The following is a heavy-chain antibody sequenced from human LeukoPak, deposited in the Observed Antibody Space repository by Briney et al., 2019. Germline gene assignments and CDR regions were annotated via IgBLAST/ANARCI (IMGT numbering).Heavy chain of an antibody. CDR1: GFTFSSYS. V-gene: IGHV3-21*01. CDR3: ARKGVYYCGMDV. J-gene: IGHJ6*02. Sequence: PGGSLRLSCAASGFTFSSYSMNWVRQAPGKGLEWVSSISSSSSYIYYADSVKGRCTISRDNAKNSLYLQMNSLRAEDTAVYYCARKGVYYCGMDVWGQGTTVTVSS. CDR2: ISSSSSYI.